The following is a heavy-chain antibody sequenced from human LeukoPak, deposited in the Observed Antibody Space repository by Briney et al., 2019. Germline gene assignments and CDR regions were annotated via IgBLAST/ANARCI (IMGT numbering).Heavy chain of an antibody. CDR2: ISWNSGTI. CDR1: GFTFDNYA. Sequence: GGSLRLSCAASGFTFDNYAMNWVRQVPGKGLEWISLISWNSGTIGYADSVKGRFTISRDNANNFLYLQMNSLRAEDTALYYRARAYKDRSLAGKKEFFQHWGQGTLVTVSS. J-gene: IGHJ1*01. V-gene: IGHV3-9*01. D-gene: IGHD6-19*01. CDR3: ARAYKDRSLAGKKEFFQH.